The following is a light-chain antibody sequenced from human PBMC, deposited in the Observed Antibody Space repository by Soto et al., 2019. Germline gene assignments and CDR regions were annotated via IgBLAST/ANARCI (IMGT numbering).Light chain of an antibody. CDR3: CSFAGSYTFWV. CDR2: DVS. J-gene: IGLJ3*02. Sequence: QSALTQPRSVSGSPGQSVTISCTGTSSDVGDYNYVSWYQQYPGKAPKLVIYDVSKRPSGVTDRFSGSKSGNTASLTISGLQAADEADYYCCSFAGSYTFWVFGGGTKLTVL. V-gene: IGLV2-11*01. CDR1: SSDVGDYNY.